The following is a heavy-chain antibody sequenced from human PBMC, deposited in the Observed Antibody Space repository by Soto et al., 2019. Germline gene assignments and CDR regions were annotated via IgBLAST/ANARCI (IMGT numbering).Heavy chain of an antibody. CDR2: ISYDGCKT. Sequence: QVQLVESGGGVVQPGRSLRLSCAASAFTFRSYTMHWVRQAPGKGLEWVATISYDGCKTNYADSVRGRFTISRDNSKSTLFLQMDSLRPEDTAVYSCARDRDSSYFPPPYYFDSWGQGTLVTVSS. CDR1: AFTFRSYT. D-gene: IGHD4-4*01. CDR3: ARDRDSSYFPPPYYFDS. V-gene: IGHV3-30*04. J-gene: IGHJ4*02.